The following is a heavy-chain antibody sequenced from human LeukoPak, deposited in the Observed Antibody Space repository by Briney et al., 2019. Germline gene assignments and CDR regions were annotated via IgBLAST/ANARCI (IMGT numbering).Heavy chain of an antibody. J-gene: IGHJ4*02. CDR2: INHSGST. D-gene: IGHD3-9*01. V-gene: IGHV4-34*01. Sequence: SETLSLTCAVYGGSFSGYYWSWIRQPPGKGLEWIGEINHSGSTNYNPSLKSRVTISVDTSKNQFSLKLSSVTAADTAVYYCARIYDILNGATRAYYDYWGQGTLVTVSS. CDR1: GGSFSGYY. CDR3: ARIYDILNGATRAYYDY.